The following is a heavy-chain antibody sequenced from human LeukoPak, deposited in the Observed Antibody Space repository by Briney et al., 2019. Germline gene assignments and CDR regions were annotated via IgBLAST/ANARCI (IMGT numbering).Heavy chain of an antibody. CDR2: ISGSGGST. J-gene: IGHJ4*02. Sequence: GGSLTLSCAASGFTFSSYAMSWVRQAPGKGLEWVSAISGSGGSTYYADSVKGRFTISRDNSKNTLYLQMNSLRAEDTAVYYCAKRPTDYDFWSGEYYFDYWGQGTLVTVSS. CDR3: AKRPTDYDFWSGEYYFDY. CDR1: GFTFSSYA. V-gene: IGHV3-23*01. D-gene: IGHD3-3*01.